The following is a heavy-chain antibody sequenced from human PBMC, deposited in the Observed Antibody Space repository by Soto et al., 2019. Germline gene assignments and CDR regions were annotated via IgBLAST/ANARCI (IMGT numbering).Heavy chain of an antibody. V-gene: IGHV3-33*01. CDR2: IWYDGSNK. Sequence: GGSLRLSCAASGFTFSSYGMHWVRQAPGKGLERVAVIWYDGSNKYYADSVKGRFTISRDNSKNTLYLQMNSLRAEDTAVYYCARDQMEEWELLVSYYYGMDGCGQGTTVTVSS. J-gene: IGHJ6*02. CDR3: ARDQMEEWELLVSYYYGMDG. CDR1: GFTFSSYG. D-gene: IGHD1-26*01.